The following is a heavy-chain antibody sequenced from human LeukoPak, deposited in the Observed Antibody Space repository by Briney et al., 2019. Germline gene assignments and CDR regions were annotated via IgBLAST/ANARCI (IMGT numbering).Heavy chain of an antibody. Sequence: SATLANPCRKSGGYINSEDLSWLRQPQKKGLEWIGYIYYSGSTNYNPSLKSRVTISVDTSKNQFSLKVSSVTAADTAVYYCARNYDIFDYWGQGTLVTVSS. D-gene: IGHD3-9*01. V-gene: IGHV4-59*01. CDR2: IYYSGST. CDR3: ARNYDIFDY. CDR1: GGYINSED. J-gene: IGHJ4*02.